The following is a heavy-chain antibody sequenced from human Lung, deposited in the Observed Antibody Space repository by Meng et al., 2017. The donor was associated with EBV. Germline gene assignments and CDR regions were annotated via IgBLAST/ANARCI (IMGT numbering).Heavy chain of an antibody. CDR1: GRSFSSSY. J-gene: IGHJ4*02. V-gene: IGHV4-34*01. CDR3: ARGGTSSAPFDY. D-gene: IGHD2-2*01. Sequence: QVQLQQWGAGLLNPSETLSLTCGVSGRSFSSSYWSWIRQPPGKGLEWIGQINYSGITNYNPSLKSRVTISVDTSKNQFSLSLNSVTAADTAVYYCARGGTSSAPFDYWGQGTLVTVSS. CDR2: INYSGIT.